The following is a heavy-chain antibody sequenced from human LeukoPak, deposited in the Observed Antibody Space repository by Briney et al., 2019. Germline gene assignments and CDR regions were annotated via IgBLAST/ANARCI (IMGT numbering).Heavy chain of an antibody. CDR1: GFTVSSNY. CDR3: ARDQTIAAAGKLSFDY. J-gene: IGHJ4*02. V-gene: IGHV3-66*01. Sequence: GGSLRLSCAASGFTVSSNYMSWVRQAPGKGLEWVSVIYSGGSTYYADSVKGRFTISRDNSKNTLYLQMNSLRAEDTAVYYCARDQTIAAAGKLSFDYWGQGTLVTVSS. D-gene: IGHD6-13*01. CDR2: IYSGGST.